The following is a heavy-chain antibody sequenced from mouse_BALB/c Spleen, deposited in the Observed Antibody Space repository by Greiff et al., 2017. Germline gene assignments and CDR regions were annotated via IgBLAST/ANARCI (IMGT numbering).Heavy chain of an antibody. CDR1: GFTFSSYA. CDR2: ISSGGSYT. V-gene: IGHV5-9-3*01. D-gene: IGHD1-1*01. Sequence: EVKLVESGGDLVKPGGSLKLSCAASGFTFSSYAMSWVRQTPEKRLEWVATISSGGSYTYYPDSVKGRFTISRDNAKNTLYLQMSSLRSEDTAMYYCASLLLRGYAMDYWGQGTSVTVSS. CDR3: ASLLLRGYAMDY. J-gene: IGHJ4*01.